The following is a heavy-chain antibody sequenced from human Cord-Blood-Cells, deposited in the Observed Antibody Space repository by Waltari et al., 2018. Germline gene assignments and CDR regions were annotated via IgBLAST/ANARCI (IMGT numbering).Heavy chain of an antibody. V-gene: IGHV3-21*01. CDR3: ARDCSGGSCYDY. D-gene: IGHD2-15*01. CDR1: GFTFSSYS. J-gene: IGHJ4*02. Sequence: EVQLVESGGGLVKPGGSLGLSCAASGFTFSSYSMNWVRQAPGKGLGWVSSISSSSSYIYYADSVKGRFTISRDNAKNSLYLQMNSLRAEDTAVYYCARDCSGGSCYDYWGQGTLVTVSS. CDR2: ISSSSSYI.